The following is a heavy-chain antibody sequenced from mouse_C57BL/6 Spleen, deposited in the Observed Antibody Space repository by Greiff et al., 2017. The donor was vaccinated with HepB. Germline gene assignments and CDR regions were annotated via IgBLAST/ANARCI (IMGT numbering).Heavy chain of an antibody. CDR2: IDPSDSYT. D-gene: IGHD2-2*01. V-gene: IGHV1-69*01. CDR1: GYTFTSYW. Sequence: QVQLKQPGAELVMPGASVKLSCKASGYTFTSYWMHWVKQRPGQGLEWIGEIDPSDSYTNYNQKFKGKSTLTVDKSSSTAYMQLSSLTSEDSAVYYCARGGLAAPWFAYWGQGTLVTVSA. J-gene: IGHJ3*01. CDR3: ARGGLAAPWFAY.